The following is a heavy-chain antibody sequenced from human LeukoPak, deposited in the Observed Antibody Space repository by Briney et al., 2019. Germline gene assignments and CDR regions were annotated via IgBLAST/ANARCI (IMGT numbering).Heavy chain of an antibody. Sequence: SQTLSLTCTVSGDSISSGGYYWSWIRQHPGKGLEWIGYIYYSGSTYYNPSLKSRVTISVDTSKNQFSLKLSSVTAADTAVYYCAREVSSVRYYGMDVWGQGTTVTVSS. CDR1: GDSISSGGYY. CDR3: AREVSSVRYYGMDV. CDR2: IYYSGST. J-gene: IGHJ6*02. D-gene: IGHD4-11*01. V-gene: IGHV4-31*03.